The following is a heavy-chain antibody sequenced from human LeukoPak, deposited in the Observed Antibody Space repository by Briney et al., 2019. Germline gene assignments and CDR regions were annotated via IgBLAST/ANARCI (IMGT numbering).Heavy chain of an antibody. CDR1: GFTFSNYG. CDR2: ISYDGSNK. D-gene: IGHD1-26*01. Sequence: GGSLRLSCAASGFTFSNYGMHWVRQAPGKGLEWVSVISYDGSNKYYADSVKGRFTISRDNSENTLYLQMNSLRAEDTAMYYCGKNSGSTALWGQGTLVTVSS. J-gene: IGHJ4*02. V-gene: IGHV3-30*18. CDR3: GKNSGSTAL.